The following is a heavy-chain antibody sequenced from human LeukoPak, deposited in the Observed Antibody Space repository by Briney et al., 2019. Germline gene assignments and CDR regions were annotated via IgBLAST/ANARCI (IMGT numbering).Heavy chain of an antibody. V-gene: IGHV4-34*01. CDR1: GGSFSGYY. J-gene: IGHJ5*02. Sequence: SETLSLTCAVYGGSFSGYYWSWIRQPPGKGLEWIGEINHSGSTNYNPSLKSRVTISVDTSKNQFSLKLSSVTAADTAVYYCARRGVVVVPAAMRWFDPWGQGTLVTVSS. CDR2: INHSGST. D-gene: IGHD2-2*01. CDR3: ARRGVVVVPAAMRWFDP.